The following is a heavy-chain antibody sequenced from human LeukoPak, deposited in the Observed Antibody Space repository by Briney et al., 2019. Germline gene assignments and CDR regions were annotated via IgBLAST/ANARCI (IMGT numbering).Heavy chain of an antibody. CDR2: VSYSGIT. Sequence: SETLSLTCTVSGGSISSSDFRCYDFHWGWIRQPPGKGLEWIGSVSYSGITSYNPSLRGPVTISLALSKNQFSLTLSSVTAADTAVYYCARAPLVNYPSGGHADYFDHWGHGTLVTVSS. CDR1: GGSISSSDFRCYDFH. V-gene: IGHV4-39*07. D-gene: IGHD3-10*01. CDR3: ARAPLVNYPSGGHADYFDH. J-gene: IGHJ4*01.